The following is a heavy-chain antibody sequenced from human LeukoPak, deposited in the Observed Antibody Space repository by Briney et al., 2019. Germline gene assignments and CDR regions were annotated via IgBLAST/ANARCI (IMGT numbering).Heavy chain of an antibody. Sequence: PSETLSLTCTVSGGSLSSYYWSWVRQPAGKGLEWIGRIYTSGDTTYNPSLKSRVTVSVDTSKNQFSLKLTSVTAADTAVYYCARDQGWPFHFDCWGQGALVIVSS. CDR1: GGSLSSYY. V-gene: IGHV4-4*07. CDR2: IYTSGDT. CDR3: ARDQGWPFHFDC. J-gene: IGHJ4*02. D-gene: IGHD6-19*01.